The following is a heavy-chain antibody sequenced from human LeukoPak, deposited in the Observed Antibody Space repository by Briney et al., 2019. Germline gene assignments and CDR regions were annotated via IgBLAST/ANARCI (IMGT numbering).Heavy chain of an antibody. J-gene: IGHJ3*02. Sequence: ASVTVSCKASGYTFTYYGISWVRQAPGQGLEWIGWISTNNGNTAYAQKFQGRVTMTTDTSTSTAYMEVRGLRSDDTAVYYCARAHYDSSGYDAFDIWGQGTMVTVSS. V-gene: IGHV1-18*01. CDR3: ARAHYDSSGYDAFDI. CDR1: GYTFTYYG. CDR2: ISTNNGNT. D-gene: IGHD3-22*01.